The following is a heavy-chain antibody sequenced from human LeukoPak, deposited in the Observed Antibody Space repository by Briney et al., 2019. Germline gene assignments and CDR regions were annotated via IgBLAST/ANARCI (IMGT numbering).Heavy chain of an antibody. Sequence: SEPLSLTCTVSGGSITSSYWNWIRQPAGRGLEWIGRLSSSGTTYNPSLKSRVTMSLDTSKNQFSLRVRSVTAADTAVYYCARDQGIGVYWYWYFDLWGRGTMPTVSS. D-gene: IGHD2-8*02. V-gene: IGHV4-4*07. CDR3: ARDQGIGVYWYWYFDL. J-gene: IGHJ2*01. CDR2: LSSSGTT. CDR1: GGSITSSY.